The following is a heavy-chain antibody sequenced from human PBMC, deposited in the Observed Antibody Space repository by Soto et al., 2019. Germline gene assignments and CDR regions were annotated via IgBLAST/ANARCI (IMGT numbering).Heavy chain of an antibody. CDR1: GGSISRYY. V-gene: IGHV4-59*01. D-gene: IGHD5-18*01. Sequence: QVQLQASGPGLGKPSETLSLTCTVSGGSISRYYWSWIRQPPGKGLEWIGYIYYSWSTNYNPSLKSRVTISVATSKNQFSLKLSSVTAADTAVYYCARGRGYSYYWGQGTLVTFSS. J-gene: IGHJ4*02. CDR3: ARGRGYSYY. CDR2: IYYSWST.